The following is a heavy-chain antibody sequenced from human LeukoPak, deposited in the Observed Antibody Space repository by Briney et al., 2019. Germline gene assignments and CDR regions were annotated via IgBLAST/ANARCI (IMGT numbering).Heavy chain of an antibody. CDR3: ARLPLIAAAPYFDY. CDR2: ISTSSTHI. CDR1: GFTFSSYS. J-gene: IGHJ4*02. D-gene: IGHD6-13*01. V-gene: IGHV3-21*01. Sequence: GGSLRLSCTASGFTFSSYSMNWVRQAPGKGLEWVSSISTSSTHIIYADSVRGRFTISRDDAENSLYLQMNSLRAEDTAVYYCARLPLIAAAPYFDYWGQGTLVTVSS.